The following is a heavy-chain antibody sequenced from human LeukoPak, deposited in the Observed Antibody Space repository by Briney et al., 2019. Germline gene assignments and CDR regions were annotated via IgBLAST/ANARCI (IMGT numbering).Heavy chain of an antibody. CDR2: IWYDGSNK. J-gene: IGHJ6*02. V-gene: IGHV3-33*01. CDR1: GFTFSSYG. CDR3: ARARYPYSSGPTLGMDV. D-gene: IGHD6-19*01. Sequence: GGTLRLPCAASGFTFSSYGMHWVRQAPGKGLEWVAVIWYDGSNKYYADSVKGRFTISRDNSKNTLYLQMNSLRAEDTAVYYCARARYPYSSGPTLGMDVWGQGTTVTVSS.